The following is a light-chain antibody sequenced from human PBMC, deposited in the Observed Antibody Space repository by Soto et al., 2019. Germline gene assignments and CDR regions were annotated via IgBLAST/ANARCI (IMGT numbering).Light chain of an antibody. V-gene: IGKV1-33*01. CDR1: QDISNY. CDR2: DAS. J-gene: IGKJ4*01. Sequence: DIQMTQSPSSLSACVGDRVTITCQASQDISNYLNWYQQKPGIAPKLLIYDASNLQTAVPSRFSGSGSGTDFSFTISSLQAEDIATYYCQQYDTLPLSFGGGTKVEIK. CDR3: QQYDTLPLS.